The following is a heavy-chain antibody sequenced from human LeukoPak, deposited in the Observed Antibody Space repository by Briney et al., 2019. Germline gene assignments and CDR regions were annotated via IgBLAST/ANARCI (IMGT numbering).Heavy chain of an antibody. V-gene: IGHV3-30*02. CDR3: AKDLRSLEWLHVYFDY. Sequence: TRGSLRLSCAASGFTFSSYGMHWVRQAPGKGLAWVAFIRYDGDNKYYADSVKGRFTISRDNSKNTLYLQMKSLRAEDTAVYYCAKDLRSLEWLHVYFDYWGQGTLVTVSS. J-gene: IGHJ4*02. D-gene: IGHD3-3*01. CDR2: IRYDGDNK. CDR1: GFTFSSYG.